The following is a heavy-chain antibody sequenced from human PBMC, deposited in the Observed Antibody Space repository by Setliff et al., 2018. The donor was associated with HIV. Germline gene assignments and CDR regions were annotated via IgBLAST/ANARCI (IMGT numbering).Heavy chain of an antibody. Sequence: KASETLSLTCAVYGGSFSGYFWTWIRQPPQKRLEWIGEINHSGDTNYNPSLKSRVTISIDTSNNQFSLKLSSVTAAETAMYYCARVGDFFDSSDYYSVIDAFDIWGQGTMVTVSS. D-gene: IGHD3-22*01. CDR1: GGSFSGYF. CDR2: INHSGDT. CDR3: ARVGDFFDSSDYYSVIDAFDI. J-gene: IGHJ3*02. V-gene: IGHV4-34*01.